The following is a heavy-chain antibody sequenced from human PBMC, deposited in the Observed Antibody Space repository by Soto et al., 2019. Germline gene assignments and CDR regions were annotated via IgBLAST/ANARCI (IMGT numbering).Heavy chain of an antibody. Sequence: GASVKVSCKGSGYSFDKNGISWVRQAPGQGLEWMGWISGDTGDTIYAQNFQGRLSVTTVTSTRTAYMELSSLRSEDTAVYYCARTVNCSGGSCYSTLNWFDPWGQGTLVTVSS. CDR3: ARTVNCSGGSCYSTLNWFDP. CDR1: GYSFDKNG. J-gene: IGHJ5*02. D-gene: IGHD2-15*01. CDR2: ISGDTGDT. V-gene: IGHV1-18*01.